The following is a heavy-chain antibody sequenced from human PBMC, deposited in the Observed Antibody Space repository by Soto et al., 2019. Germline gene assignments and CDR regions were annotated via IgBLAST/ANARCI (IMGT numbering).Heavy chain of an antibody. Sequence: EVQLVESGGGLVQPGRSLRLSCAASGFTFDDYAMHWVRQAPGKGLEWVSGISWNSGSIGYADSVKGRFTISRDNAKNSLYLQMNSLRAEDTALYYCAKDRLMITFGGVIVDSGQGTLVTVSS. J-gene: IGHJ4*02. D-gene: IGHD3-16*02. CDR1: GFTFDDYA. CDR3: AKDRLMITFGGVIVD. V-gene: IGHV3-9*01. CDR2: ISWNSGSI.